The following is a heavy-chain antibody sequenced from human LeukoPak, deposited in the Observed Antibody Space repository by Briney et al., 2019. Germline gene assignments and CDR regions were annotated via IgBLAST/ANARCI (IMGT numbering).Heavy chain of an antibody. CDR1: GGSISSGGYY. V-gene: IGHV4-31*03. CDR3: ASSFRSKVAARPDYFDY. D-gene: IGHD6-6*01. Sequence: SETLSLTCTVSGGSISSGGYYWSWLRQHPGTGLEGIGYIYYSGSTYYNPPLKSRVTISVDTSKNQFSLKLSSVTAADTAVYYCASSFRSKVAARPDYFDYWGQGTLVTVSS. J-gene: IGHJ4*02. CDR2: IYYSGST.